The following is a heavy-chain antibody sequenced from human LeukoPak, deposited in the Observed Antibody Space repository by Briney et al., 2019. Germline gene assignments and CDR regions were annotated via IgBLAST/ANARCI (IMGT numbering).Heavy chain of an antibody. D-gene: IGHD3-16*01. V-gene: IGHV4-34*01. CDR2: INHSGST. J-gene: IGHJ3*02. Sequence: SETLSLTCAVYGGSFSGYYWSCIRQPPGKGLEWIGEINHSGSTNYNPSLKSRVTISVDTSKNQFSLKLSSVTAADTAVYYCARAVMAAYAFDIWGQGTMVTVSS. CDR3: ARAVMAAYAFDI. CDR1: GGSFSGYY.